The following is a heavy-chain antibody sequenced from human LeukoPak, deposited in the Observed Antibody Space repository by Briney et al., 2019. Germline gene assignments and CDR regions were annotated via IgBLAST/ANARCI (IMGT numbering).Heavy chain of an antibody. J-gene: IGHJ3*02. V-gene: IGHV5-51*01. Sequence: GESLKISCKGSGYSFTSCWIGWVRQMPGKGLEWMGIIYPGDSDTRYGPSFQGQVTISADKSISTAYLQWSSLKASDTAMYYCASSGRCSSTSCYDAFDIWGQGTMVTVSS. CDR2: IYPGDSDT. CDR1: GYSFTSCW. CDR3: ASSGRCSSTSCYDAFDI. D-gene: IGHD2-2*01.